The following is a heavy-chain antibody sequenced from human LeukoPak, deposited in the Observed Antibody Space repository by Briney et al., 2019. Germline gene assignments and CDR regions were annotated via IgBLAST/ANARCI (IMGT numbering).Heavy chain of an antibody. D-gene: IGHD6-13*01. V-gene: IGHV3-9*01. CDR1: GFTFDDYA. CDR3: AKDSGYSSSWSGLGTD. J-gene: IGHJ4*02. Sequence: GGSLRLSCAASGFTFDDYAMHWVRQAPGKGLEWVSGISWNSGSIGYADSVKGRFTISRDNAKNSLYLQMNSLRAEDTALYYCAKDSGYSSSWSGLGTDWGQGTLVTVSS. CDR2: ISWNSGSI.